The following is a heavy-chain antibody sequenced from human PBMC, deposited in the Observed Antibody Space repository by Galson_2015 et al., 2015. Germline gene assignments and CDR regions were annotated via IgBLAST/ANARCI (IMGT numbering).Heavy chain of an antibody. CDR1: GGTFSSYA. J-gene: IGHJ1*01. CDR3: ARPVPKKYSSGWFLSHLLFQH. Sequence: SVKVSCKASGGTFSSYAISWVRQAPGQGLEWMGGIIPIFGTANYAQKFQGRVTITADESTSTAYMELSSLRSEDTAVYYCARPVPKKYSSGWFLSHLLFQHWGQGTLVTVSS. V-gene: IGHV1-69*13. CDR2: IIPIFGTA. D-gene: IGHD6-19*01.